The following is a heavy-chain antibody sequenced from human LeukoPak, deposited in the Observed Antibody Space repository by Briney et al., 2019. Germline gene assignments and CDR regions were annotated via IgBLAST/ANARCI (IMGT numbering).Heavy chain of an antibody. V-gene: IGHV1-18*01. CDR2: VSTYNGNT. CDR1: GYTFTSYG. CDR3: AREPRNDAFDI. J-gene: IGHJ3*02. D-gene: IGHD6-6*01. Sequence: ASVKVSCKASGYTFTSYGISWVRQAPGQGLEWMGWVSTYNGNTNYAHNLQGRVTITADESTSTAYMELSSLRSEDTAVYYCAREPRNDAFDIWGQGTMVTVSS.